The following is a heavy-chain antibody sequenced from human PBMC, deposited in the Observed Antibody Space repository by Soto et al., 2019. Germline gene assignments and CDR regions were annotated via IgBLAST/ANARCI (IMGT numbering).Heavy chain of an antibody. CDR3: AKDSGWSGYCSGGSCYPNFDY. J-gene: IGHJ4*02. V-gene: IGHV3-23*01. Sequence: GGSLRLSCAASGFTFSSYAMSWVRQAPGKGLEWVSTISGNGYSTYYADSVKGRFTISRDNSKNTLYLQMNSLRAEDTAVYYCAKDSGWSGYCSGGSCYPNFDYWGPGTLVTVS. D-gene: IGHD2-15*01. CDR1: GFTFSSYA. CDR2: ISGNGYST.